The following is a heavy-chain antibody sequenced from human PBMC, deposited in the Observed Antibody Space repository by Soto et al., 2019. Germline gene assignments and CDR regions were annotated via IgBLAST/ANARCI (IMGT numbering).Heavy chain of an antibody. V-gene: IGHV1-69*04. CDR2: IIPILGIA. CDR3: ARDYDILTGDPTYYFDY. Sequence: SVKVSCKASGGTFSSYTISWVRQAPGQGLEWMGRIIPILGIANYAQKFQGRVTITADKSTSTAYMELSSLRSEDTAVYYCARDYDILTGDPTYYFDYWGQGTLVTVSS. J-gene: IGHJ4*02. CDR1: GGTFSSYT. D-gene: IGHD3-9*01.